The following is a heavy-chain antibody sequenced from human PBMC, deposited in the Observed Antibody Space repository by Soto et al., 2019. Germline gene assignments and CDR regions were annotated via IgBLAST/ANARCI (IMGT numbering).Heavy chain of an antibody. CDR3: ARSIVVVTALDY. J-gene: IGHJ4*02. D-gene: IGHD2-21*02. CDR1: GYTFTSYA. CDR2: INAGNGNT. V-gene: IGHV1-3*05. Sequence: QVQLVQSGAEEKKPGASVKVSCKASGYTFTSYAMHWVRQAPGQRLAWMGWINAGNGNTKYSQKSQGRVTITRETSASPAYMELSSLGSEDTAVYYCARSIVVVTALDYWGPGTLVTVSS.